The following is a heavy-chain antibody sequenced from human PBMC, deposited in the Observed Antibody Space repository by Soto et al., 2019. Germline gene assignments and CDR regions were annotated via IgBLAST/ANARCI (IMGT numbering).Heavy chain of an antibody. CDR3: AREGSGWKYVDY. V-gene: IGHV1-2*02. Sequence: QVQLVQSGAEVKKPGASVKVSCKGSGYTFIANYIQWVRQAPGQGLEWMGWINPNSGGTTYAQKFQGRVTLTRDTSITTAYMELSGLTSDDTGVYFCAREGSGWKYVDYWGQGSLVTVPS. CDR1: GYTFIANY. CDR2: INPNSGGT. D-gene: IGHD6-19*01. J-gene: IGHJ4*02.